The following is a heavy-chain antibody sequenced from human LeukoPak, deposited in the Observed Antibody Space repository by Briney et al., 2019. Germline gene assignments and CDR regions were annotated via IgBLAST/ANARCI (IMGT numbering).Heavy chain of an antibody. CDR3: AKGTLDIVVVPAAPKVYYFDY. J-gene: IGHJ4*02. Sequence: GGSLRLSCAASGFTFSSYAMSWVRQAPGKGLEWVSAISGSGGSTYYADSVKGRFTISRDSSKNTLYLQMNSLRAEDTAVYYCAKGTLDIVVVPAAPKVYYFDYWGQGTLVTVSS. D-gene: IGHD2-2*01. CDR2: ISGSGGST. V-gene: IGHV3-23*01. CDR1: GFTFSSYA.